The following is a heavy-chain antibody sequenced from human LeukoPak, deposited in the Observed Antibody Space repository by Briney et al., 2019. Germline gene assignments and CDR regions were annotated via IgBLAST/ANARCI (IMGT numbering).Heavy chain of an antibody. V-gene: IGHV4-59*01. J-gene: IGHJ6*02. CDR2: IYYSGST. Sequence: SETLSLTCTVSGGSISSYYWSWIRQPPGKGLEWIGYIYYSGSTNYNPPLKSRVTISVDTSKNQFSLKLSSVTAADTAVYYCASTTGYSSGWYNGSRFLDYYYYGMDVWGQGTTVTVSS. CDR1: GGSISSYY. D-gene: IGHD6-19*01. CDR3: ASTTGYSSGWYNGSRFLDYYYYGMDV.